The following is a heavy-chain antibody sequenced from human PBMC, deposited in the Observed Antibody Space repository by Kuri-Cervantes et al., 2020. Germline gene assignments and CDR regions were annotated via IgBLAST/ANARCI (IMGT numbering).Heavy chain of an antibody. CDR2: ISSSVTTV. V-gene: IGHV3-11*01. Sequence: GGSLRLSCTASGFFFSDFYMSWIRQAPGKGLEWVSYISSSVTTVSYADSVKGRFTISRDNAENSLYLQMDSLRADDKTVYYCARGGVEMASIGFNWGPGTLVTVSS. D-gene: IGHD5-24*01. CDR1: GFFFSDFY. J-gene: IGHJ4*02. CDR3: ARGGVEMASIGFN.